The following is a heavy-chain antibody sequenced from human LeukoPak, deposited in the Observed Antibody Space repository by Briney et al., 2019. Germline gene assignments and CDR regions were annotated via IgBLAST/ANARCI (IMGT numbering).Heavy chain of an antibody. CDR1: GGSFSGYY. CDR2: INHSGST. J-gene: IGHJ5*02. CDR3: ARAAVSSNWFDP. D-gene: IGHD5/OR15-5a*01. V-gene: IGHV4-34*01. Sequence: SETLSLTCAVYGGSFSGYYWSWIRQPPGKGLEWIGEINHSGSTNYNPSLKSRVTISVDTSKNQFSLKLSSVTAADTAVYYCARAAVSSNWFDPWGQGTLVTVSS.